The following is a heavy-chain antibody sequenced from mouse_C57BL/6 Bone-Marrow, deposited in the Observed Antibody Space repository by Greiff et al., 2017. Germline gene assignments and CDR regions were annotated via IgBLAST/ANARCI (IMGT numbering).Heavy chain of an antibody. V-gene: IGHV5-17*01. J-gene: IGHJ2*01. Sequence: DVKLVESGGGLVKPGGSLKLSCAASGFTFSDYGMHWVRQAPEKGLEWVAYISSGSSTIYYADTVKGRFTISRDNAKKTLFLQMTSLRSEDTAMYYCASPYYYGSSYFDYWGQGTTLTVSS. D-gene: IGHD1-1*01. CDR2: ISSGSSTI. CDR3: ASPYYYGSSYFDY. CDR1: GFTFSDYG.